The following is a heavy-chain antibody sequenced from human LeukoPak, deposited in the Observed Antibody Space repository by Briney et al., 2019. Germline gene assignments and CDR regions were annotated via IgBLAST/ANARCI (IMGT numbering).Heavy chain of an antibody. CDR1: GYTFTGYY. D-gene: IGHD6-19*01. CDR2: INPNSGGT. Sequence: ASVKVSCKASGYTFTGYYMHWVRQAPGQGLEWMGWINPNSGGTNYAQKFQGRVTITADKSTSTAYTELSSLRSEDTAVYYCARVRYSSGWYTPEFDYWGQGTLVTVSS. CDR3: ARVRYSSGWYTPEFDY. J-gene: IGHJ4*02. V-gene: IGHV1-2*02.